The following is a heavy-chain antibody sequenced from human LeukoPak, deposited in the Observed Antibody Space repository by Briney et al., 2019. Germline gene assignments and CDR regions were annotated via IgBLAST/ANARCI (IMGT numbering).Heavy chain of an antibody. CDR1: GYTFTGYY. V-gene: IGHV1-2*02. CDR3: AREGAAAEDVNWFDP. Sequence: ASVKVSCKASGYTFTGYYMHWVRQAPGQGLEWMGWINPNSGNTHYAQKFQDRVTMTRDTSISTAYMELNSLRSGDTAVYYCAREGAAAEDVNWFDPWGQGTLVTVSP. J-gene: IGHJ5*02. D-gene: IGHD6-25*01. CDR2: INPNSGNT.